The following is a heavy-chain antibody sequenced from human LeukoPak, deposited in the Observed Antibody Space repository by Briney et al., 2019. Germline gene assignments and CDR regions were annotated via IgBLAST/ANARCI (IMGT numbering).Heavy chain of an antibody. Sequence: LGGSLRLSCAASGFTFSTYWMSWVRQAPGKGLEWVAIIKQDGSAKFYVDSVKGRFTISRDNADNSLYLQMNSLRAEDTAVYYCARGDEYYLDYWGQGTLVTVSS. CDR3: ARGDEYYLDY. CDR1: GFTFSTYW. J-gene: IGHJ4*02. V-gene: IGHV3-7*01. CDR2: IKQDGSAK.